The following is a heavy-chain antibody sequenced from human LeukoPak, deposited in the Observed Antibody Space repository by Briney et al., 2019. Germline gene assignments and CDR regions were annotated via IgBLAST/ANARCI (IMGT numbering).Heavy chain of an antibody. CDR2: IKQDGSEK. CDR1: GFTFSSYW. D-gene: IGHD3-10*01. J-gene: IGHJ4*02. Sequence: GGSLRLSCAASGFTFSSYWMTWVRQAPGKGLEWVATIKQDGSEKYYVDSVRGRFTISRDNAKNSLYLQMNSLRVEDTAVYYCARDRVLLWFGELFYWGQGTLVTVSS. V-gene: IGHV3-7*01. CDR3: ARDRVLLWFGELFY.